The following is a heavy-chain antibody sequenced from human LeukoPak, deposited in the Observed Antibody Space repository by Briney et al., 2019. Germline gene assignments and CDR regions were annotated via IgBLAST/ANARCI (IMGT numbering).Heavy chain of an antibody. Sequence: ASVKVSCKASRYTFISYAMHWVRQAPGQRLEWMGWINAGNGNTKYSQKFQGRVTITRDTSTTTAYMELSSLRSEDTAVYYCARDYDSSGYHEFFQYWGQGTLVTVSS. J-gene: IGHJ1*01. CDR2: INAGNGNT. CDR1: RYTFISYA. CDR3: ARDYDSSGYHEFFQY. V-gene: IGHV1-3*01. D-gene: IGHD3-22*01.